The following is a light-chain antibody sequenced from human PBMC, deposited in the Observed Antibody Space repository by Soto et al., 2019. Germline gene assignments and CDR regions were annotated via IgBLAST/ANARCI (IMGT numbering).Light chain of an antibody. CDR2: GAS. CDR1: ETVRTN. CDR3: QQYYNWPAYT. J-gene: IGKJ2*01. V-gene: IGKV3-15*01. Sequence: IVMTQSPGTLSVSPGERVTLSCRASETVRTNLAWSQQKPAQTPRLLIFGASTRATGIPTRFTGSGSETEFTLTIDSLQSEELSVYYCQQYYNWPAYTFGQGTKLEI.